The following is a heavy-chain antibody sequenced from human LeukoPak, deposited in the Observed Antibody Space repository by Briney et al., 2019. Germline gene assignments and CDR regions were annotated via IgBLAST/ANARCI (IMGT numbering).Heavy chain of an antibody. CDR2: TRNKANAYTT. V-gene: IGHV3-72*01. J-gene: IGHJ4*02. CDR3: ARDLGAHVSPFDY. D-gene: IGHD3-16*01. Sequence: TGGSLRLSCAASGFTFSDYYMDWVRQAPGKGLEWVGRTRNKANAYTTEYAASVNGRFTASRDDSKNSLYLEMNSLKAEDTAVYYCARDLGAHVSPFDYRGQGTLVTVSS. CDR1: GFTFSDYY.